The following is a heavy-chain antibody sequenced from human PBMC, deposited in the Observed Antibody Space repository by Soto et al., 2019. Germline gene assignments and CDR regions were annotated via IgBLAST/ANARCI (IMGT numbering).Heavy chain of an antibody. Sequence: SETLSLTCTVSGGSISSYYWSWIRQPPGKGLEWIGYIYYSGSTNYNPSLKSRVTISVDTSKNQFSLKLSSVTAADTAGYYCARDFRYCSGGSCYKNWFDPWGQGTLVTVSS. V-gene: IGHV4-59*01. CDR3: ARDFRYCSGGSCYKNWFDP. D-gene: IGHD2-15*01. CDR2: IYYSGST. J-gene: IGHJ5*02. CDR1: GGSISSYY.